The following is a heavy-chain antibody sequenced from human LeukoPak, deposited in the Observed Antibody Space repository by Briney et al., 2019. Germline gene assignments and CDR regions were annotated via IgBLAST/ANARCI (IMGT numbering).Heavy chain of an antibody. CDR3: ATTLLADYDSSGYLLN. J-gene: IGHJ4*02. D-gene: IGHD3-22*01. CDR2: FDPEDGET. V-gene: IGHV1-24*01. Sequence: ASVKVSCKVSGYTLTELSMHWVRQAPGKGLEWMGGFDPEDGETIYAQKFQGRVTMTEGTSTDTAYMELSSLRSEDTAVYYCATTLLADYDSSGYLLNWGQGTLVTVSS. CDR1: GYTLTELS.